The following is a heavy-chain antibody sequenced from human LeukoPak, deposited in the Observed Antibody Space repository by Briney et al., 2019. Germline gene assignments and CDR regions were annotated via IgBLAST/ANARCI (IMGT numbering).Heavy chain of an antibody. V-gene: IGHV3-74*01. J-gene: IGHJ6*03. CDR1: GFTFSSYW. CDR3: ARGTSFWSGYSYYYYMDV. CDR2: INTDGSST. D-gene: IGHD3-3*01. Sequence: GSLRLSCAASGFTFSSYWMHWVRQAPGKGLVWVSRINTDGSSTSYADSVKGRFTISRDNAKNTLYLQMNSLRAEDTAVYYCARGTSFWSGYSYYYYMDVWGKGTTVTVSS.